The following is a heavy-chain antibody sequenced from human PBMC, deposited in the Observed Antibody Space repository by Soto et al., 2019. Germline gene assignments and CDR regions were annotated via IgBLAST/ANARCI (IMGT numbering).Heavy chain of an antibody. CDR1: GGSFSGYY. D-gene: IGHD3-9*01. J-gene: IGHJ6*02. CDR2: INHSGST. Sequence: PSETLSLTCAVYGGSFSGYYWSWIRQPPGKGLEWIGEINHSGSTNYNPSLKSRVTISVDTSKNQFSLKLSSVTAADTAVYYCARGGAARLRYFDLYGMDGWGQGTTVTVSS. CDR3: ARGGAARLRYFDLYGMDG. V-gene: IGHV4-34*01.